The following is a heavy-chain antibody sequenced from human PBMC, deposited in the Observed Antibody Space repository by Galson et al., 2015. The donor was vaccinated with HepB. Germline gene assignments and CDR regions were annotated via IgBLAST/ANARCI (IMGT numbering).Heavy chain of an antibody. V-gene: IGHV1-3*01. CDR2: INAGDGNT. CDR1: GYTFTSYA. D-gene: IGHD6-19*01. J-gene: IGHJ4*02. Sequence: SVKVSCKASGYTFTSYAMHWVRQAPGQRLEWMGWINAGDGNTKYSQKFQGRVTITRDTSASTAYMELSSLRSEDTAVYYCARDWWLDPFDYWGQGTLVTVSS. CDR3: ARDWWLDPFDY.